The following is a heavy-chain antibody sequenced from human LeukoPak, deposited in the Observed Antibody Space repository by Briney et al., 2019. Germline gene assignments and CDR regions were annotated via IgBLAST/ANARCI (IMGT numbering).Heavy chain of an antibody. CDR3: ARGTQLAHWYFDL. D-gene: IGHD1-1*01. CDR1: GFTLSSYW. CDR2: INSDGSST. Sequence: PGGSLRLSCAASGFTLSSYWMHWVRQAPGKGLVWVSRINSDGSSTNYADSVKGRFTIPRDNAKNTLYLQMNSLRAEDTAVYYCARGTQLAHWYFDLWGRGTLVTVSS. J-gene: IGHJ2*01. V-gene: IGHV3-74*01.